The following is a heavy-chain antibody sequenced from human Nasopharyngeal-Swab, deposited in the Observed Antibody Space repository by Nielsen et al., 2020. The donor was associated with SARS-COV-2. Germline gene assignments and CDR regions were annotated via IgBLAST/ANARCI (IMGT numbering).Heavy chain of an antibody. CDR2: IWYDGSNK. J-gene: IGHJ4*02. Sequence: GESLKISCAASGFTVSSYGMHWVRQAPGKGLEWVAVIWYDGSNKYYADSVKGRFTISRDNSKNTLYLQMNSLRAEDTAVYYCARDLSPAGAFDYWGQGTLVTVSS. V-gene: IGHV3-33*08. CDR1: GFTVSSYG. CDR3: ARDLSPAGAFDY. D-gene: IGHD1-26*01.